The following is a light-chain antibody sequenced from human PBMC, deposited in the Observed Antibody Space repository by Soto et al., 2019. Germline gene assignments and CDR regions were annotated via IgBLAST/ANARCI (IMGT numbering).Light chain of an antibody. CDR3: SSYTSSSTPYV. CDR1: RSDVGGYNY. Sequence: QPASVSGSPGQSITISCTGARSDVGGYNYVSWYQHHPGKAPKLIIYDVSNRPSGVSNRFSGSKSGNTASLTISGLQAEDEADYYCSSYTSSSTPYVFGTGTKLTVL. V-gene: IGLV2-14*01. CDR2: DVS. J-gene: IGLJ1*01.